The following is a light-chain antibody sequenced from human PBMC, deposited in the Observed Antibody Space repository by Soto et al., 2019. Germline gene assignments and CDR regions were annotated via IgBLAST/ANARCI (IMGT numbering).Light chain of an antibody. Sequence: QSALTQPASVSGSPGQSITISCAGTSSDVDGYNYVSWYQQHPGNAPKLMIYEVSNRPSGVSNRFSGSKSGNTASLTISGLQAEDEADYYCSSYTSSSTWVFGTGTKVTVL. CDR2: EVS. V-gene: IGLV2-14*01. CDR1: SSDVDGYNY. J-gene: IGLJ1*01. CDR3: SSYTSSSTWV.